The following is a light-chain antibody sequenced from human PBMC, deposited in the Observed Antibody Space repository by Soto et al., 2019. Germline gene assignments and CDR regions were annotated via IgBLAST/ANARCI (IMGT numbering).Light chain of an antibody. CDR1: NSDVGGYNY. CDR2: DVS. CDR3: CSYAGSYSLL. V-gene: IGLV2-11*01. Sequence: QSALTQPRSVSGSPGQSVTISCTGTNSDVGGYNYVSWLQQHPTKAPRLIIYDVSKRPSGVPDRFSGSKSGDTASLTISGLQAEDEADYYCCSYAGSYSLLFGGGTKPTVL. J-gene: IGLJ2*01.